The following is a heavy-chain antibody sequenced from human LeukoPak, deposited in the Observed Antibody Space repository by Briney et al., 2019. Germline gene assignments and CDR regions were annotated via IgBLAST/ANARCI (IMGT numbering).Heavy chain of an antibody. Sequence: GGPLRLSCAASGFTFTNYSMNWVRQAPGKGLERVSYISSSSGTIYYADSVKGRFTISRDNAKSSLYLQMNSLRAEDTAVYYCARVWNYDSSGYYRPGDYWGQGTLVTVSS. V-gene: IGHV3-48*01. CDR1: GFTFTNYS. D-gene: IGHD3-22*01. CDR2: ISSSSGTI. CDR3: ARVWNYDSSGYYRPGDY. J-gene: IGHJ4*02.